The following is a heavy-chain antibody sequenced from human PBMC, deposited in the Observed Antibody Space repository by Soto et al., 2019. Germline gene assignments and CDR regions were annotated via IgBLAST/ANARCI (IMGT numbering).Heavy chain of an antibody. D-gene: IGHD6-19*01. CDR1: GFTFTNSA. J-gene: IGHJ3*02. V-gene: IGHV1-58*01. CDR2: IVVGSGNT. CDR3: ARGFSGRTFDI. Sequence: SVKVSCKASGFTFTNSAVQWVRQARGQRLEWIGWIVVGSGNTNYAQRFQERVTMTRDTSISTAYMDLSRLRSDDTAVYYCARGFSGRTFDIWGQGTMVTVSS.